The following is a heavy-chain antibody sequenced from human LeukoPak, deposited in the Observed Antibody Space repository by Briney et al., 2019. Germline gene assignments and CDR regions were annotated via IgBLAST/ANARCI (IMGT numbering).Heavy chain of an antibody. Sequence: GRSLRLSCAASGFTFSSYWMHWVRQAPGKGLVFVSRINSDGSSTSYADYVKGRFTISRDNAKTSLYLQMNSLRAEDTAVYYCARDLFCGDRCSDYWGQGTLVTVSS. CDR2: INSDGSST. CDR3: ARDLFCGDRCSDY. D-gene: IGHD2-15*01. V-gene: IGHV3-74*01. CDR1: GFTFSSYW. J-gene: IGHJ4*02.